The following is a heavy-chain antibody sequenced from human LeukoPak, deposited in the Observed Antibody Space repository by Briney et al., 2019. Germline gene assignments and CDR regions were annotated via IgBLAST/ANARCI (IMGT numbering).Heavy chain of an antibody. J-gene: IGHJ3*02. CDR1: GFTFSSYE. CDR3: ARGKSGYDILTSYPNDAFDI. V-gene: IGHV3-48*03. D-gene: IGHD3-9*01. Sequence: GGSLRLSCAASGFTFSSYEMNWVRQAPGKGLEWVSYISSSGSTIYYADSVKGRFTISRDNAKNSLYLQMNSLRAEDTAVYYCARGKSGYDILTSYPNDAFDIWGQGTMVTVSS. CDR2: ISSSGSTI.